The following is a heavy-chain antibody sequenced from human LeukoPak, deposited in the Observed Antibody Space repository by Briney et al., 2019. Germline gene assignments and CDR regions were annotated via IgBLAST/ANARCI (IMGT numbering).Heavy chain of an antibody. Sequence: SETLSLTCTVSGGSISSYYWSWIRQPPGKGLEWIGYIYYSGSTNYNPSLKSRVTISVDTSKNQCSLKLSSGTAADTAVYYCARHSRDGYLDYWGQGTLVTVSS. CDR2: IYYSGST. CDR3: ARHSRDGYLDY. CDR1: GGSISSYY. V-gene: IGHV4-59*08. D-gene: IGHD5-24*01. J-gene: IGHJ4*02.